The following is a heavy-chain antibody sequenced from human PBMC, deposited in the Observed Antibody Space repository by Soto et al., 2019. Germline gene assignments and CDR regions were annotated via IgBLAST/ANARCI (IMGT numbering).Heavy chain of an antibody. CDR3: ARDPYYDILTGYPGVDY. Sequence: GASVKVSCKASGYTFTGYGISWVRQAPGQGLEWMGWISAYNGNTNYAQKLQGRVTMTTDTSTSTAYMELRSLRSDDTAVYYCARDPYYDILTGYPGVDYWGQGTLVTVS. D-gene: IGHD3-9*01. CDR2: ISAYNGNT. V-gene: IGHV1-18*01. CDR1: GYTFTGYG. J-gene: IGHJ4*02.